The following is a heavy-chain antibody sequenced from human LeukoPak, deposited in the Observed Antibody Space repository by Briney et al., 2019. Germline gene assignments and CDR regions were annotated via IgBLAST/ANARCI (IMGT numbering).Heavy chain of an antibody. CDR2: IDPSDSYT. CDR3: VRHLSDITSCPNY. V-gene: IGHV5-10-1*04. J-gene: IGHJ4*02. Sequence: GESLKISCKSSGYNFTTYRIHWVRQMPGKGLEWMGRIDPSDSYTKYNPSYQGQVTISADKSIRTAYLQWNSLKASDTAIYYCVRHLSDITSCPNYWGPGTLITVAS. D-gene: IGHD2-2*01. CDR1: GYNFTTYR.